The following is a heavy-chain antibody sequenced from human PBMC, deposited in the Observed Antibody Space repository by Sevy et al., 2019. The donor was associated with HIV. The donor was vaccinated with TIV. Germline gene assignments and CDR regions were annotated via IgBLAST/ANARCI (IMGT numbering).Heavy chain of an antibody. CDR3: ARLPQGLGPSFDY. CDR2: IHNGGST. CDR1: GASMRSSHY. Sequence: SETLSLTCTVSGASMRSSHYWGWIRQPPGKGLEWIGSIHNGGSTYYNPSLKTRLTISIDTSKNQFSLNLSSVTAADTAVYYCARLPQGLGPSFDYWGPGTLVTVSS. J-gene: IGHJ4*02. D-gene: IGHD6-19*01. V-gene: IGHV4-39*01.